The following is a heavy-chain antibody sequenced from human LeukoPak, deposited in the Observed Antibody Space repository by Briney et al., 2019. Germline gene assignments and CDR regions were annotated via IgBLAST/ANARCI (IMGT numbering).Heavy chain of an antibody. CDR3: ASAYCGGDCSNAFDI. V-gene: IGHV4-59*01. J-gene: IGHJ3*02. D-gene: IGHD2-21*02. CDR2: IYYSGST. CDR1: GGSISSYY. Sequence: SETLSLTCTVSGGSISSYYWSWIRQPPGKGLEWIGYIYYSGSTNYNPSLKSRVTISVDTSKNQFSLKLSSVTAVDTAVYYCASAYCGGDCSNAFDIWGQGTMVTVSS.